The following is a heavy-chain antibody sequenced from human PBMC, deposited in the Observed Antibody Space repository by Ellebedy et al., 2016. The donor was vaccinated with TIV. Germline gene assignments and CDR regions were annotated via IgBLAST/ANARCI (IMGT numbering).Heavy chain of an antibody. CDR3: ARGGTFGGY. J-gene: IGHJ4*02. V-gene: IGHV3-66*01. CDR2: IYSGGNT. Sequence: PGGSLRLSCAASGFTVSNYYMRWVRQAPGKGLEWVSLIYSGGNTYYADSVRGRFTISRDKSNNTLQLQMNSLRAEDTAVYYCARGGTFGGYWGRGTLVAVSS. D-gene: IGHD2/OR15-2a*01. CDR1: GFTVSNYY.